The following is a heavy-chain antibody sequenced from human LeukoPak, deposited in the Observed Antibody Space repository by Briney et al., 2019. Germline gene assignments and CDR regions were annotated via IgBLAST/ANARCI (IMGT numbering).Heavy chain of an antibody. CDR1: GYTFTGYY. V-gene: IGHV1-8*02. J-gene: IGHJ5*02. CDR2: MNPNSGNT. CDR3: ARYSSGWYGNWFDP. Sequence: ASVKVSCKASGYTFTGYYMHWVRQATGQGLEWMGWMNPNSGNTGYAQKFQGRVTMTRNTSISTAYMELSSLRSEDTAVYYCARYSSGWYGNWFDPWGQGTLVTVSS. D-gene: IGHD6-19*01.